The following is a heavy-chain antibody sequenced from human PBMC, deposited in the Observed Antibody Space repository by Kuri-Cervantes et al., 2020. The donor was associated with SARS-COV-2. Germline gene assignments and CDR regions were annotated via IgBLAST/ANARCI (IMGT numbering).Heavy chain of an antibody. D-gene: IGHD2-2*01. CDR2: IRSKAYGGTT. J-gene: IGHJ4*02. CDR3: ARETCSSTSCYYFDY. V-gene: IGHV3-49*04. CDR1: GFTFGDYA. Sequence: GGSLRLSCTASGFTFGDYAVSWVRQAPGKGLEWVGFIRSKAYGGTTEYAASVKGRFTISRDDSKNSLYLQMNSLKTEDTAVYYCARETCSSTSCYYFDYWGQGTLVTVSS.